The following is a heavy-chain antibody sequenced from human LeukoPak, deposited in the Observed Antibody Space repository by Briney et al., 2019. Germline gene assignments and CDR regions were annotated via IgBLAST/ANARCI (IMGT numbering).Heavy chain of an antibody. Sequence: PSETLSLTCGVSGGXVINTNCWTWVRQPPGKGLGWIGEVHLDGRTNYNPSLESRLTMSVDVSENQVSLKLTSVTAADTAVYYCAREGGFYRPLDYSGQGTLVTVSS. D-gene: IGHD3-3*01. V-gene: IGHV4-4*02. CDR1: GGXVINTNC. CDR2: VHLDGRT. CDR3: AREGGFYRPLDY. J-gene: IGHJ4*02.